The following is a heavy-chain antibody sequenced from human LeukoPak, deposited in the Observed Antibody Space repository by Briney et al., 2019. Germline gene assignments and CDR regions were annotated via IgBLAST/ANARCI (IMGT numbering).Heavy chain of an antibody. CDR2: ISSSGSTI. D-gene: IGHD3-10*01. J-gene: IGHJ4*02. CDR1: GFTFSSYE. V-gene: IGHV3-48*03. CDR3: ARVMITMVRGAQPFDY. Sequence: PGGSLRFSCAASGFTFSSYEMNWVRQAPGKGLEWVSYISSSGSTIYYADSVKGRFTISRDNAKNSLYLQMNSLRAEDTAVYYCARVMITMVRGAQPFDYWGQGTLVTVFS.